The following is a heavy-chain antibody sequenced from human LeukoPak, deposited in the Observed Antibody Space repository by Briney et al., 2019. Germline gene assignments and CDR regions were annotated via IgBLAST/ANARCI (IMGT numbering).Heavy chain of an antibody. CDR3: ARSNQADDY. Sequence: GGSLRLSCAASGFTFSSYWMHWVRQVPGKGLVWVARINPGGSSITYADSVRGRFTISRDNTKNTLYLQMDSLRAEDTGVYYCARSNQADDYWGQGTLVTVSS. J-gene: IGHJ4*02. CDR1: GFTFSSYW. D-gene: IGHD1-14*01. CDR2: INPGGSSI. V-gene: IGHV3-74*01.